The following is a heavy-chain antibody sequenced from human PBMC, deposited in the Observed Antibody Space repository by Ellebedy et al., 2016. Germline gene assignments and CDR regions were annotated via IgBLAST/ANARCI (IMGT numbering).Heavy chain of an antibody. J-gene: IGHJ4*02. V-gene: IGHV1-18*01. CDR1: GYTFTSYG. CDR3: AREIRGLQVFDY. D-gene: IGHD4-11*01. CDR2: ISAYNGNT. Sequence: ASVKVSCXASGYTFTSYGISWVRQAPGQGLEWMGWISAYNGNTNYAQKLQGRVTMTTDTSTSTAYMELRSLRSDDTAVYYCAREIRGLQVFDYWGQGTLVTVSS.